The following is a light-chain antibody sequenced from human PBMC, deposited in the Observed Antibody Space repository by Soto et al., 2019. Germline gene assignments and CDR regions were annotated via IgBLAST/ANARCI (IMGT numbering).Light chain of an antibody. CDR1: QSVSSN. Sequence: EIVITKSPATLSVSPGERATLSCRASQSVSSNLAWYQQKPGQAPRLLIYGASTRATGIPVRFSGSGSGTDFTLTISRLEPEDFAVYYCHQYSSSPRTFGQGTKVDI. CDR2: GAS. CDR3: HQYSSSPRT. V-gene: IGKV3-15*01. J-gene: IGKJ1*01.